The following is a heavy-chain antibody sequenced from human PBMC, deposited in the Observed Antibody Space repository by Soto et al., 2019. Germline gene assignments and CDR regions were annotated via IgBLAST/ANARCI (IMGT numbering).Heavy chain of an antibody. CDR2: IIPIFGTA. Sequence: ASVKVSCKASGGTFSSYAISWVRQAPGQGLEWMGGIIPIFGTANYTQKSQGRVTITADESTSTAYMELSSLRSEDTAVYYCAVKSSGSIAALEYYFDYWGQGTLVTVSS. CDR1: GGTFSSYA. CDR3: AVKSSGSIAALEYYFDY. D-gene: IGHD6-6*01. V-gene: IGHV1-69*13. J-gene: IGHJ4*02.